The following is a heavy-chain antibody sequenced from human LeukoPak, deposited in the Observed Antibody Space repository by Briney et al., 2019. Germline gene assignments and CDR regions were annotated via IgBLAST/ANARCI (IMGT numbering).Heavy chain of an antibody. D-gene: IGHD3-16*01. CDR3: TTEYYGGLDY. CDR2: ITGSGRTT. CDR1: GFTFATYA. Sequence: PGGSLRLSCAASGFTFATYAMSWVRQAPGKGLKWVSGITGSGRTTYYADSVKGRLTISRDNSKNTLYLQMNSLKTEDTAVYFCTTEYYGGLDYWGQGTLVTVSS. V-gene: IGHV3-23*01. J-gene: IGHJ4*02.